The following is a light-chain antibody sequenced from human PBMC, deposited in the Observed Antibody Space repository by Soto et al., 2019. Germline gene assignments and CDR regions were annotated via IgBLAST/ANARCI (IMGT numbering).Light chain of an antibody. V-gene: IGKV3-15*01. CDR1: QSVRSS. Sequence: EIVMTQSPATLSVAPGERATLCCRASQSVRSSLALYQQKPGQAPRLLIYGASTRATGIPARFSGSGSGPDFSLTISSLQSEDLAVSYCQQYDNWLTWTFGQGTKVDIK. J-gene: IGKJ1*01. CDR2: GAS. CDR3: QQYDNWLTWT.